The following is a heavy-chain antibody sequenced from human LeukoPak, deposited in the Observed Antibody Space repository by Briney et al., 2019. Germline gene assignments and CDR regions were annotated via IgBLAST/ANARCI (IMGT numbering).Heavy chain of an antibody. D-gene: IGHD5-18*01. CDR3: ARQTNTAMVEP. CDR2: IYPGDSDT. V-gene: IGHV5-51*01. Sequence: GESLKISCKGSGYSFTSYGIGWVRQMPGKGLEWIGIIYPGDSDTRYSPSFQGQVTISADKSISTAYLQWSSLKASDTAMYYCARQTNTAMVEPWGQGTLVTVSS. CDR1: GYSFTSYG. J-gene: IGHJ5*02.